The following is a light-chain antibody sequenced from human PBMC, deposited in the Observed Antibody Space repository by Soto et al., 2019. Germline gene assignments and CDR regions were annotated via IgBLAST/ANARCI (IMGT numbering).Light chain of an antibody. J-gene: IGLJ2*01. Sequence: QSALTQPRSVSGSPGQSVTISCTGTSSDVGRYNYVSWYQHDPGKAPKLIIYDVSQRPSGVPDRFSGSKSGNTASLTISGLQAEDEADYWCCSYAATYVVFGGGTKVTVL. CDR1: SSDVGRYNY. CDR3: CSYAATYVV. V-gene: IGLV2-11*01. CDR2: DVS.